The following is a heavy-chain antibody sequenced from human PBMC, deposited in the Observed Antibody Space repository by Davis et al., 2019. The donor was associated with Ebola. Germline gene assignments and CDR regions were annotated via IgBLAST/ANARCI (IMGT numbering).Heavy chain of an antibody. CDR1: GFTFSNSA. J-gene: IGHJ6*02. Sequence: GESLKISCATSGFTFSNSAMSWVRQAPGKGLEWVSAISGTGGSTYYADSVKGRFTISRDNAKNSLYLQMNSLRAEDTAVYYCARDYGSGSSFYYYYYGMDVWGQGTTVTVSS. V-gene: IGHV3-23*01. CDR2: ISGTGGST. D-gene: IGHD3-10*01. CDR3: ARDYGSGSSFYYYYYGMDV.